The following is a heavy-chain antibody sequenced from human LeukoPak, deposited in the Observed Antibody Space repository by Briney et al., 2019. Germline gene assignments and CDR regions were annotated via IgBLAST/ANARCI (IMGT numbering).Heavy chain of an antibody. CDR3: ASRSTVTTGTYYMDV. CDR2: IYYSGST. CDR1: GGSISSYY. V-gene: IGHV4-59*01. Sequence: SGTLSLTCTVSGGSISSYYWSWIRQPPGKGLEWIGYIYYSGSTNYNPSLKSRVTISVDTSKNQFSLKLSSVTAADTAVYYCASRSTVTTGTYYMDVWGKGTTVTVSS. J-gene: IGHJ6*03. D-gene: IGHD4-11*01.